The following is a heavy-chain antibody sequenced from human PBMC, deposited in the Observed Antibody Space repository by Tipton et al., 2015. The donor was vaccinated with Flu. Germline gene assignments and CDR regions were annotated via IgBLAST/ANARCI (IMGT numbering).Heavy chain of an antibody. CDR2: IYRTGDS. V-gene: IGHV4-38-2*02. Sequence: TLSLTCTVSGDSISSSYYWAWIRQAPGRGLEWIGNIYRTGDSYHNPSLKSRVTMSVDTSRNHLSLRLRSVTAADTAVYFCARRDFSNYVSDPKSWFDPWGQGILVTVSP. CDR1: GDSISSSYY. J-gene: IGHJ5*02. CDR3: ARRDFSNYVSDPKSWFDP. D-gene: IGHD4-11*01.